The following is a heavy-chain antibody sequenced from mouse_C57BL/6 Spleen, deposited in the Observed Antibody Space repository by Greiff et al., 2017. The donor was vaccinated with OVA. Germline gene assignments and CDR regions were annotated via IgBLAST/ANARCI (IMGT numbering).Heavy chain of an antibody. CDR3: ARWTGGFAY. CDR1: GYAFSSSW. V-gene: IGHV1-82*01. CDR2: IYPGDGDT. Sequence: QVQLKESGPELVKPGASVKISCKASGYAFSSSWMNWVKQRPGKGLEWIGRIYPGDGDTNYNGKFKGKATLTADKSSSTAYMQLSSLTSEDSAVYFCARWTGGFAYWGQGTLVTVSA. J-gene: IGHJ3*01.